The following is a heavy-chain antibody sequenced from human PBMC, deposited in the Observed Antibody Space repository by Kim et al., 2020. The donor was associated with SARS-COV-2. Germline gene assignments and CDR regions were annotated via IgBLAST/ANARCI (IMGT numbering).Heavy chain of an antibody. D-gene: IGHD6-25*01. Sequence: GGSLRLSCAVSGFTFSSHAMSWVRQAPGMGLEWVPGIGGSGHSPSYADSVKGRFTISRDNSKNTWYLQMKGLRAEDTAIYYCPKVSWAAENEGDYWGQGTLVTVSS. J-gene: IGHJ4*02. V-gene: IGHV3-23*01. CDR3: PKVSWAAENEGDY. CDR1: GFTFSSHA. CDR2: IGGSGHSP.